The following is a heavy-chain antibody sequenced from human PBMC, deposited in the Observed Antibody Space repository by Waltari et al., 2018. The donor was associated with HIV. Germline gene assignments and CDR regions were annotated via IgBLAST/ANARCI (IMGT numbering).Heavy chain of an antibody. J-gene: IGHJ6*02. CDR1: GGSISSYY. CDR2: IYTSGST. V-gene: IGHV4-4*07. D-gene: IGHD3-10*01. Sequence: QVQLQESGPGLVKPSETLSLTCTVSGGSISSYYWSWIRQPAGKGLEWIGRIYTSGSTNYNPSRKSRVTRSVDTSKNQFSLKLSSVTAADTAVYYCARGGDYYGSGSHHYYYYGMDVWGQGTTVTVSS. CDR3: ARGGDYYGSGSHHYYYYGMDV.